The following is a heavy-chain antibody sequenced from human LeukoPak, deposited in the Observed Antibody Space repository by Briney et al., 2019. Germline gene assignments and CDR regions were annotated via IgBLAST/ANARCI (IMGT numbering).Heavy chain of an antibody. CDR3: ARAAHSSTWYSRYFDL. V-gene: IGHV3-13*01. D-gene: IGHD6-13*01. Sequence: PGGSLRLSCAASGFTFRSYDMHWVRQATGKGLEWVSGIGTAGEIYYPGSVKGRFTISRENAKNSLYLQMNSLRAGDTAVYYCARAAHSSTWYSRYFDLWGRGTLVTVSS. CDR2: IGTAGEI. J-gene: IGHJ2*01. CDR1: GFTFRSYD.